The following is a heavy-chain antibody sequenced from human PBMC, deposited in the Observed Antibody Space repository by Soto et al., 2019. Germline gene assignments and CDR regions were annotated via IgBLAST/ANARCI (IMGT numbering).Heavy chain of an antibody. D-gene: IGHD2-15*01. CDR3: AHRRGYCSGGSCYSIWFDP. Sequence: QITLKESGPTLVKPTQTLTLTCTFSGFSLSTSGVGVGWIRQPPGKALEWLALIYWDDDKRYSPSLKSRLTNTKHISQNQVVLKMTHMDPVDTATYCCAHRRGYCSGGSCYSIWFDPWGQGTLVTVSS. CDR2: IYWDDDK. CDR1: GFSLSTSGVG. J-gene: IGHJ5*02. V-gene: IGHV2-5*02.